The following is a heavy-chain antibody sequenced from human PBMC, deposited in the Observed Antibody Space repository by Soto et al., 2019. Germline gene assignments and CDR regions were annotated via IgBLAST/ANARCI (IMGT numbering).Heavy chain of an antibody. V-gene: IGHV3-30-3*01. J-gene: IGHJ6*02. D-gene: IGHD5-12*01. CDR1: GFTFSSYA. CDR3: ARALYSGYDLPPFFYYYGMDV. CDR2: ISYDGSNK. Sequence: LRLSCAASGFTFSSYAMHWVRQAPGKGLEGVAVISYDGSNKYYADSVKGRFTISRDNSKNTLYLQMNSLRAEDTAVYYCARALYSGYDLPPFFYYYGMDVWGQGTTVTVSS.